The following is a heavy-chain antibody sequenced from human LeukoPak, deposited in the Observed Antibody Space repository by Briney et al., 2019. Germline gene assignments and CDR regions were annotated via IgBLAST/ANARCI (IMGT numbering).Heavy chain of an antibody. J-gene: IGHJ4*02. Sequence: GASVKVSCKASGYTFTGYYMHWVRQAPGQGLEWMGWINPNSGGTNYAQKFQGRVTMTRDTSTSTAYMELSRLRSDDTAVYYCARTPYYYDSSGYPFDYWGQGTLVTVSS. V-gene: IGHV1-2*02. D-gene: IGHD3-22*01. CDR2: INPNSGGT. CDR3: ARTPYYYDSSGYPFDY. CDR1: GYTFTGYY.